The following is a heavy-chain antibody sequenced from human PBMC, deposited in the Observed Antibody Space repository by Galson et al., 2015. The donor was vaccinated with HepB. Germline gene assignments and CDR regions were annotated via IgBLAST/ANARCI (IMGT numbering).Heavy chain of an antibody. CDR2: INQDGSEK. D-gene: IGHD3-3*01. CDR1: QLVLGDYW. Sequence: SLRLSCADSQLVLGDYWMSWVRQAPGKGLEWVACINQDGSEKNYVDSVKGRFTISRDNARNSLFLQMNTLRVEDTAVYYCARDARHRPILFDPWGQGNLVTVSS. V-gene: IGHV3-7*03. CDR3: ARDARHRPILFDP. J-gene: IGHJ5*02.